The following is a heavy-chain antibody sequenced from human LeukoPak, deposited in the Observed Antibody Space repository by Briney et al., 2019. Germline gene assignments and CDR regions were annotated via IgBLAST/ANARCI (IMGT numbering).Heavy chain of an antibody. CDR1: GFTFSTYA. V-gene: IGHV3-23*01. J-gene: IGHJ4*02. Sequence: GGSLRLSCAASGFTFSTYAMSWVRQAPGKGLEWVSAISGSGGSTFQADSVKGRFTISRDNSKNTLYLQMNSLRAEDTAAYYCARAHYYDSSGHFDYWGQGTLVTVSS. CDR2: ISGSGGST. CDR3: ARAHYYDSSGHFDY. D-gene: IGHD3-22*01.